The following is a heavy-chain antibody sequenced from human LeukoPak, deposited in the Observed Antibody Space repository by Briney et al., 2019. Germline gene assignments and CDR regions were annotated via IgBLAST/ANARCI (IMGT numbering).Heavy chain of an antibody. Sequence: SETLSLTCTVSGGSISNYYWSWIRQPPGKGLEWIGYIYYSGSTNYNPSLKSRVTISVDTSKNHFSLKLSSVTAADTAVYYCARADVAVAGNAFDIWGQGTMVTVSS. V-gene: IGHV4-59*01. J-gene: IGHJ3*02. D-gene: IGHD6-19*01. CDR2: IYYSGST. CDR1: GGSISNYY. CDR3: ARADVAVAGNAFDI.